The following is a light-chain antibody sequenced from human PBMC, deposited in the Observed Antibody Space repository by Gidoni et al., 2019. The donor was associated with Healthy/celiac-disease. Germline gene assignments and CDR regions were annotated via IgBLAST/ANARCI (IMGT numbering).Light chain of an antibody. CDR3: QQYYSTPT. CDR1: QSVLYSSNNKNY. V-gene: IGKV4-1*01. CDR2: WAS. J-gene: IGKJ1*01. Sequence: DIVMTQSPDSLAVSLGARATINCKSSQSVLYSSNNKNYLAWYQQNPGQPPKLLIYWASTRESGVPDRFSGSGSGKDFTLTISSLQAEDVAVYYCQQYYSTPTFGQGTKVEIK.